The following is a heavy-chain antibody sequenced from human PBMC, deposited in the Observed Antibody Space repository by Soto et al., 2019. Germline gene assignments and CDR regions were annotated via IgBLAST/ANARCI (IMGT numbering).Heavy chain of an antibody. J-gene: IGHJ4*02. V-gene: IGHV3-30-3*01. CDR3: ASSSAATPTYYYDGSGFVAY. D-gene: IGHD3-22*01. CDR1: GFTFSSYA. CDR2: ISYDGSNK. Sequence: GGSLRLSCASSGFTFSSYAMHWVRQAPGKGLEWVAVISYDGSNKYYADSVKGRFTISRDNSKNTLYLQMNSLRAEDTAVYYYASSSAATPTYYYDGSGFVAYWGQGTLVTVSS.